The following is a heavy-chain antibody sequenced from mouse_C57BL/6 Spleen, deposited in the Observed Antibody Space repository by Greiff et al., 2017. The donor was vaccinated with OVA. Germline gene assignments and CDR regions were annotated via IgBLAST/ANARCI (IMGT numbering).Heavy chain of an antibody. V-gene: IGHV1-82*01. CDR2: IYPGDGDT. D-gene: IGHD3-2*02. J-gene: IGHJ2*01. CDR3: ARGDSSGYPDY. CDR1: GYAFSSSW. Sequence: VQLQQSGPELVKPGASVKISCKASGYAFSSSWMNWVKQRPGKGLEWIGRIYPGDGDTNYNGKFKGKATLTADKSSSTAYMQLSSLTSEDSAVXFCARGDSSGYPDYWGQGTTLTVSS.